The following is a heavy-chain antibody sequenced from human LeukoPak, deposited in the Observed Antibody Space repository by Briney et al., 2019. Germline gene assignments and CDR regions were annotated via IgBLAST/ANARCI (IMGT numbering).Heavy chain of an antibody. CDR2: ISGSGGST. J-gene: IGHJ4*02. D-gene: IGHD3-22*01. CDR3: XXDRSXTXYYYDXSGYYPILYFDY. V-gene: IGHV3-23*01. Sequence: GGSLRLSCAASGFTFSSYAMSWVRQAPGKGLEGVSAISGSGGSTYYADSVKGRFTISRDNSKNTLYLQMNSLRAEDTAVYYXXXDRSXTXYYYDXSGYYPILYFDYWGQGTLVTVSS. CDR1: GFTFSSYA.